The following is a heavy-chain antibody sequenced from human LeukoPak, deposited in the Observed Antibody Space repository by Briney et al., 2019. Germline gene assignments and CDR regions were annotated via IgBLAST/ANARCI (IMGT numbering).Heavy chain of an antibody. D-gene: IGHD6-19*01. CDR2: IYYTGST. CDR1: GGSISSYY. CDR3: ARGGWYGISKTDY. V-gene: IGHV4-59*01. Sequence: SETLSLTCTVSGGSISSYYWSWIRQPPGKGLEWIGYIYYTGSTNYNPSLKSRVTISVDTPKNQFSLKLSSVTGADTAVYYCARGGWYGISKTDYWGQGTLVTVSS. J-gene: IGHJ4*02.